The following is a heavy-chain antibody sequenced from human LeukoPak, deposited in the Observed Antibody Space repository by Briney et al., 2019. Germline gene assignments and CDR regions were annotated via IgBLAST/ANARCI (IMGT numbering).Heavy chain of an antibody. D-gene: IGHD2-2*01. Sequence: SETLSLTCAAYGGSFSGYYWSWIRQPPGKGLEWIGEINHSGSTKYNPSLKSPVTISVDTSKNQFSLKLSSVTAADTAVYYCQIVVVPAAQNYYYYYGMDVWGQGTTVTVSS. V-gene: IGHV4-34*01. CDR1: GGSFSGYY. J-gene: IGHJ6*02. CDR2: INHSGST. CDR3: QIVVVPAAQNYYYYYGMDV.